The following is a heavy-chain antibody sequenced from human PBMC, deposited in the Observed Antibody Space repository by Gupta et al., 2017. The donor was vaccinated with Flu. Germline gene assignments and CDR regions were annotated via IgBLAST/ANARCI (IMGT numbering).Heavy chain of an antibody. CDR2: VIPYSANT. V-gene: IGHV1-18*01. Sequence: VSCKASDDTFTRNGVTWVRQAPGQGLEWMGWVIPYSANTQYPQKFQGRVTITIDTSTTTAYMELRGLTSDDTAVYYCARKSDGFDFWGQGTMVTVSS. CDR3: ARKSDGFDF. CDR1: DDTFTRNG. J-gene: IGHJ3*01.